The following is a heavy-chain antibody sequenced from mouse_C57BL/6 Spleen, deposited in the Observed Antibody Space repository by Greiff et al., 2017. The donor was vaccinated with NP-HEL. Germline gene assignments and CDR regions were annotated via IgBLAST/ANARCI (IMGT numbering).Heavy chain of an antibody. Sequence: QVQLKESGAELVRPGASVKLSCKASGYTFTDYYINWVKQRPGQGLEWIARIYPGSGNTYYTEKFKGKATLTAEKSSSTAYMQLSSLTSEDSAVYFCARGFITTVGAFDYWGKGTTLTVSS. CDR1: GYTFTDYY. CDR3: ARGFITTVGAFDY. CDR2: IYPGSGNT. V-gene: IGHV1-76*01. D-gene: IGHD1-1*01. J-gene: IGHJ2*01.